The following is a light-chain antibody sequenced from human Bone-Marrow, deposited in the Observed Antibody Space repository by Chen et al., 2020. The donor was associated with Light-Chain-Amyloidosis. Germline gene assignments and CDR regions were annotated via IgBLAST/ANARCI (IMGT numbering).Light chain of an antibody. Sequence: SSVLTQPSSVSVAPGQTATIACGGNNIGSTSVHWYQQTPGQAPLLVVYDDSDRPSGIPERLSGSNSGNTATLTISMVEAGDEADYYCQVWDRSSDRPVFGGGTKLTVL. J-gene: IGLJ3*02. CDR1: NIGSTS. V-gene: IGLV3-21*02. CDR2: DDS. CDR3: QVWDRSSDRPV.